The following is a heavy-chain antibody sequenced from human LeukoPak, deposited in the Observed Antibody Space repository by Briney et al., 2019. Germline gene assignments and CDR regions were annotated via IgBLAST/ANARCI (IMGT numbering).Heavy chain of an antibody. CDR1: GFTFSSYA. D-gene: IGHD6-19*01. CDR2: ISGSGGST. V-gene: IGHV3-23*01. CDR3: ARGAEATRWYFDL. Sequence: GGSLRLSCAASGFTFSSYAMSWVRQAPGKGLEWVSAISGSGGSTYYADSVKGRFTISRDNSKNTLYLQMNSLRAGDTAVYCCARGAEATRWYFDLWGRGTLVTVSS. J-gene: IGHJ2*01.